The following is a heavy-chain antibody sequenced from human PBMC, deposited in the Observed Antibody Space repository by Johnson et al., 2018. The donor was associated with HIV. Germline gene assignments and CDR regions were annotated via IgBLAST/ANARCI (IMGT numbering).Heavy chain of an antibody. V-gene: IGHV3-30*03. Sequence: QVQLVESGGGLVQPGRSLRLSCAASGFAFSSYGMHWVRPAPGKGLEWVAIISYDGSNKYYADSVKGRFTIYSDNFKNTLYLQMNSLRAEDTAVYYCAGPYYSSGWYSDAFDVWGQGTVVTVSS. CDR1: GFAFSSYG. D-gene: IGHD6-19*01. J-gene: IGHJ3*01. CDR2: ISYDGSNK. CDR3: AGPYYSSGWYSDAFDV.